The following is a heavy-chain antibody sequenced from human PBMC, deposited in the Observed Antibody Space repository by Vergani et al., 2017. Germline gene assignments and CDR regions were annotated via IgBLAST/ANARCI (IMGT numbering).Heavy chain of an antibody. V-gene: IGHV3-30-3*01. CDR3: ARLSYDTTPYLQGGYDC. J-gene: IGHJ4*02. D-gene: IGHD3-22*01. Sequence: QVKLEEFGGGVVQPGRSLRLSCAASGFSFGNYAMHWVRQAPGKGLEWVGVISYDGTEKKYADSVNGRFTISRDNSKNMLYLQMNSLRAEDTAVYYCARLSYDTTPYLQGGYDCWGQGTLVSVSS. CDR1: GFSFGNYA. CDR2: ISYDGTEK.